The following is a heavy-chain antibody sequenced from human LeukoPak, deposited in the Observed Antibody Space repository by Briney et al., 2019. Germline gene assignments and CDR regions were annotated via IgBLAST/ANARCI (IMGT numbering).Heavy chain of an antibody. D-gene: IGHD1-26*01. J-gene: IGHJ6*03. CDR3: ARGGQRSQYYYFMDV. CDR2: MHPNSANT. V-gene: IGHV1-8*02. CDR1: GGTFSSYA. Sequence: ASVKVSCKASGGTFSSYAISWVRQATGQGLEWMGWMHPNSANTGYAQKFQGRVTMTRNTSIGTAYMELSSLRSEDTAVYYCARGGQRSQYYYFMDVWGKGTTVTVSS.